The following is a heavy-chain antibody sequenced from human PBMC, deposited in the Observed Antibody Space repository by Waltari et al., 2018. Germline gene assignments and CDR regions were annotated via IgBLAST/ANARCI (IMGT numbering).Heavy chain of an antibody. CDR1: GGSISSSNYY. CDR2: IYYSGST. J-gene: IGHJ4*02. CDR3: ARDAQWRAGVDY. Sequence: QLQLQESGPGLVKPSETLSLTCTVSGGSISSSNYYWGWIRQPPGKGLEWIGSIYYSGSTYHNPALKGGFTMSVDTSKNQFSLNLSSVTAADTAVYYCARDAQWRAGVDYWGQGTLVTVSS. D-gene: IGHD6-19*01. V-gene: IGHV4-39*07.